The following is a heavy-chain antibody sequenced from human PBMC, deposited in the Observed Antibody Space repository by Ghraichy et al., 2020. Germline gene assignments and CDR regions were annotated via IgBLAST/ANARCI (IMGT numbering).Heavy chain of an antibody. CDR3: ARRYCGGGTCYSGAGGFDP. Sequence: ESLNISCTVSGGSISSDYWSWIRQPPGKGLEWIGYIYNSGSTNYNPSLKSRVTISVDTSKNQFSLRLSSVTAADTAMYYCARRYCGGGTCYSGAGGFDPWGQGTLVTVSS. CDR1: GGSISSDY. V-gene: IGHV4-59*01. J-gene: IGHJ5*02. D-gene: IGHD2-15*01. CDR2: IYNSGST.